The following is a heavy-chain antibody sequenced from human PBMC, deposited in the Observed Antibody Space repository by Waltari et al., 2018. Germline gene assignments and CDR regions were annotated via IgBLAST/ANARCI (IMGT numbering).Heavy chain of an antibody. CDR1: GYSFTSHW. Sequence: EVQLVQSGAEVKKRGESLKISCKGSGYSFTSHWIGWVRLMPGKGLEWMGIIYPGDSDTRYSPSFQGQVTISADKSISTAYLQWSSLKASDTAMYYCARTKVYGDYAWYFDLWGRGTLVTVSS. CDR3: ARTKVYGDYAWYFDL. J-gene: IGHJ2*01. D-gene: IGHD4-17*01. CDR2: IYPGDSDT. V-gene: IGHV5-51*03.